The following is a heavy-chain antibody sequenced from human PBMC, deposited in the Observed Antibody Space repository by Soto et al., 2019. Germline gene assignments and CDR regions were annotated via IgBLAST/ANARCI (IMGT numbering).Heavy chain of an antibody. J-gene: IGHJ5*02. V-gene: IGHV3-23*01. CDR1: GFSFTTYG. D-gene: IGHD3-22*01. CDR3: TKSWLFEKNWFDP. CDR2: ISSTGLYT. Sequence: GGSLRLSCAASGFSFTTYGMSWVRQAPGKGLEWVSDISSTGLYTYLADSVKGRFTISRDNSKNTLYLQMNSLRVDDTAVYFCTKSWLFEKNWFDPWGQGTLVTV.